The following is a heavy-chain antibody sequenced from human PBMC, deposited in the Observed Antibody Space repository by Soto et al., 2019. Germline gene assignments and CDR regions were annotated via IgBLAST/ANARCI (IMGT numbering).Heavy chain of an antibody. CDR1: GGSFTGHF. V-gene: IGHV4-34*01. Sequence: PSETLSLTCTVSGGSFTGHFWSWVRQPPGKGLEWIGEVSHSGNTKYYPSLRSRVTLSADSSKNQISLALTSVTAEDTALYYCAKRVAASGSGWDYWGQGTLVTVSS. D-gene: IGHD6-13*01. CDR2: VSHSGNT. J-gene: IGHJ4*02. CDR3: AKRVAASGSGWDY.